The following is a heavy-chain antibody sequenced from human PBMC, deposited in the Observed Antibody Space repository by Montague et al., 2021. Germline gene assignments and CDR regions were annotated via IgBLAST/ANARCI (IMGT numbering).Heavy chain of an antibody. V-gene: IGHV4-34*01. CDR2: IHHRGSIYYDPTP. CDR1: GGSFNAYY. D-gene: IGHD3-10*01. CDR3: ARHPVGFESYYNGLDV. Sequence: SETLSLTCAVYGGSFNAYYWSWIRQSPGKGLEWIGEIHHRGSIYYDPTPDYNPSLQSRVTIAVDASKNQFSLRLRSVTAADTAVYYSARHPVGFESYYNGLDVWGRGTPVTVSS. J-gene: IGHJ6*02.